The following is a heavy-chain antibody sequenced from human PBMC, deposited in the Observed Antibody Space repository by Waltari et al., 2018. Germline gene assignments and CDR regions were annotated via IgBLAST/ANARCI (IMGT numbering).Heavy chain of an antibody. V-gene: IGHV3-7*01. J-gene: IGHJ6*02. Sequence: EVHLVESGGGLVQPGGSLRLSCAGTGFIFSSDWMSWVRQAPGKGLEWVANIKQDGSETYYVDSVKGRFTISRDNAKNSVYLQMNSLRAEDTAVYYCGKSMDVWGQGTTVIVSS. CDR2: IKQDGSET. CDR3: GKSMDV. CDR1: GFIFSSDW.